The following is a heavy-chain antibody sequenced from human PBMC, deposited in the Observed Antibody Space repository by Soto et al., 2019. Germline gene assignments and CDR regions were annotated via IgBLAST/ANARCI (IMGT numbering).Heavy chain of an antibody. Sequence: LRLSCAASGFTFSSYSMSWVRQAPGKGLEWVSANSGSGGSTYYADSVKGRFTISRDNSKNTLYLQMNSLRAEDTAVYYCAKGDYYDSSGYYPEYFQHWGQGTLVTVSS. J-gene: IGHJ1*01. D-gene: IGHD3-22*01. V-gene: IGHV3-23*01. CDR2: NSGSGGST. CDR1: GFTFSSYS. CDR3: AKGDYYDSSGYYPEYFQH.